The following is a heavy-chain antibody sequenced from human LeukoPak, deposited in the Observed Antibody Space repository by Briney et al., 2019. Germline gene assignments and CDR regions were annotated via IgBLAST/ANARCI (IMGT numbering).Heavy chain of an antibody. Sequence: PSETLSLTCAVYGGSFSGYYWSWIRQPPGKGLEWIGYIYYSGSTNYNPSLKSRVTISVDTSKNQFSLKLSSVTAADTAVYYCARARGANRNWFDPWGQGTLVTVSS. CDR1: GGSFSGYY. V-gene: IGHV4-59*01. D-gene: IGHD1-26*01. CDR3: ARARGANRNWFDP. CDR2: IYYSGST. J-gene: IGHJ5*02.